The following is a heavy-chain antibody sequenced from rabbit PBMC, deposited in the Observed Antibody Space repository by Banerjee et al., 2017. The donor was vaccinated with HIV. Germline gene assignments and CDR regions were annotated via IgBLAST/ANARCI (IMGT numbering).Heavy chain of an antibody. CDR2: IYSSSGNT. CDR3: ARDLTGVTGWNFNL. D-gene: IGHD7-1*01. J-gene: IGHJ4*01. V-gene: IGHV1S45*01. Sequence: QEQLVESGGGLVQPEGSLTLTCKASGSDISSNAMCWVRQAPGKGLELIACIYSSSGNTVYATWAKGRFTISKTSWTTVTLQMTSLTAADTATYFCARDLTGVTGWNFNLWGPGTLVTVS. CDR1: GSDISSNA.